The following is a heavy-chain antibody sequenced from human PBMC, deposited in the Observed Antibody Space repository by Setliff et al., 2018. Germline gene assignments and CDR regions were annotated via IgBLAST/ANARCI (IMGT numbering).Heavy chain of an antibody. V-gene: IGHV4-61*09. CDR2: IYTSWST. CDR3: ARMSGFQYMDV. D-gene: IGHD3-3*01. Sequence: SETLSLTCTVSGDSISSRHYYWSWIRQPAGKGLEWIGQIYTSWSTNYNPSLKSRVTISVDTSKRQFSLKLTSVTAADTAVYYCARMSGFQYMDVWGKGTTVTVSS. CDR1: GDSISSRHYY. J-gene: IGHJ6*03.